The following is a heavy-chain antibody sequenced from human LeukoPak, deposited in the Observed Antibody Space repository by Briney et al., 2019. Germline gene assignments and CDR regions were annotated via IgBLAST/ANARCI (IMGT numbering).Heavy chain of an antibody. V-gene: IGHV3-11*01. CDR2: ISSSGSTI. D-gene: IGHD3-10*01. CDR3: ARVPITMVRGIYGMDV. CDR1: GFTFSDYY. Sequence: PGGSLRLSCAAYGFTFSDYYMSWIRQAPGKGLEWVSYISSSGSTIYYADSVKGRFTITRDNAKNSLYLQMNSLRAEDTAVYYCARVPITMVRGIYGMDVWGQGTTVTVSS. J-gene: IGHJ6*02.